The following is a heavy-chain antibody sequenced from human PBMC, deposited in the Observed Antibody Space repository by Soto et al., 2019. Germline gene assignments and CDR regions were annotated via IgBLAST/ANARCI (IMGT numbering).Heavy chain of an antibody. CDR2: IGTAGDT. CDR3: ARGRLISLYYFDY. V-gene: IGHV3-13*01. J-gene: IGHJ4*02. Sequence: GSLRLSCAASGFTFSNYDMHWVRQVTGKGLEWVPTIGTAGDTYYPGSVKGRFTISRENAKNSLYLQMNSLRAEDTAVYYCARGRLISLYYFDYWGQGTLVTVSS. D-gene: IGHD2-15*01. CDR1: GFTFSNYD.